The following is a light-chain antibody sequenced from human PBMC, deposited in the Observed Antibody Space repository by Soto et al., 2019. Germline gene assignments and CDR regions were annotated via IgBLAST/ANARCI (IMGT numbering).Light chain of an antibody. J-gene: IGKJ3*01. Sequence: DIQRTQSPSSLSASVGDRVTLTCRASQSISSYLNWYQQKPGKAPKLLIYAASTLQSGVPSRFRGSGSGTDFTLTISCLKSEDFETYYCQQYYSYPLTFGPGTKVDIK. V-gene: IGKV1-39*01. CDR2: AAS. CDR3: QQYYSYPLT. CDR1: QSISSY.